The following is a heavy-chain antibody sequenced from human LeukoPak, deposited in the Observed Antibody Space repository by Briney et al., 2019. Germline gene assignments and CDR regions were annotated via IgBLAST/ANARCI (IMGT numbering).Heavy chain of an antibody. CDR3: ARRYCSSTSCYYVDY. CDR1: GYSISSGYY. V-gene: IGHV4-38-2*01. D-gene: IGHD2-2*01. J-gene: IGHJ4*02. Sequence: SETLSLTCAVSGYSISSGYYWGWIRQPPGQGLEWIGSIYHGGSTYYNPSLKSRVTISVDTSKNQFSLKLSSVTAADTAVYYCARRYCSSTSCYYVDYWGQGTLVTASS. CDR2: IYHGGST.